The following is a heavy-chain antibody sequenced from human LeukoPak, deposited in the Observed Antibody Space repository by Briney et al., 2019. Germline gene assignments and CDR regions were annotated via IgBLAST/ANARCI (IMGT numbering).Heavy chain of an antibody. CDR2: INPSGGST. D-gene: IGHD3-16*02. V-gene: IGHV1-46*01. CDR1: GYTFTSYY. J-gene: IGHJ4*02. Sequence: PSVKVSCKASGYTFTSYYMHWVRQAPGQGLEWMGIINPSGGSTSYAQKFQGRVTMTSDTSTSTVYMELSSLRSEDTAVYYCAREKTYDYVWGSYRPAHYFDYWGQGTLVTVSS. CDR3: AREKTYDYVWGSYRPAHYFDY.